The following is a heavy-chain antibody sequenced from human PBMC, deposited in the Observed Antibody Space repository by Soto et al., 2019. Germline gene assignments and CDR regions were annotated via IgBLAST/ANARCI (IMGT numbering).Heavy chain of an antibody. J-gene: IGHJ4*02. CDR3: ARGALYGSGSYYYFDY. CDR2: IITILGIA. CDR1: GGTFSSYT. Sequence: QVQLVQSGAEVKKPGSSVKVSCKASGGTFSSYTISWVRQAPGQGLEWMGRIITILGIANYAQKFQGRVTITADKSTSTADMELSSLRSEDTAVYYCARGALYGSGSYYYFDYWGQGTLVTVSS. V-gene: IGHV1-69*02. D-gene: IGHD3-10*01.